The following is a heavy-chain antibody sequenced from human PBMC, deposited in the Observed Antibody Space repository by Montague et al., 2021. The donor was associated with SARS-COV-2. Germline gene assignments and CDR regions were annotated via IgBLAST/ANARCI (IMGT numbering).Heavy chain of an antibody. J-gene: IGHJ4*02. V-gene: IGHV4-34*01. CDR3: ARGPVGVAARLRYYLDQ. D-gene: IGHD6-6*01. CDR2: VNHTAHT. Sequence: SETLSLTCSVYGGSLSGYHWSWIRQPPGKGLEWIGVVNHTAHTNXNVSLESRVSMSVDTSKSQFSLRVRSVAAADTAVYYCARGPVGVAARLRYYLDQWGQGTLVTVSS. CDR1: GGSLSGYH.